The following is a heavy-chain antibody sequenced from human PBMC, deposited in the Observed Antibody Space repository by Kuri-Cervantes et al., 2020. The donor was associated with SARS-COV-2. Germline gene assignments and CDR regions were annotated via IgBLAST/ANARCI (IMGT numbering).Heavy chain of an antibody. CDR2: INGYNDNT. Sequence: ASVKVSCKASGYTFTNYGVSWVRQAPGQGLEWMGWINGYNDNTKYAQKLQGRVTMTTDTSTSTAYMELRSLRSDDTAVYYYARGIVVLVVALGYFDYWGQGTLVTVSS. CDR3: ARGIVVLVVALGYFDY. CDR1: GYTFTNYG. J-gene: IGHJ4*02. D-gene: IGHD2-15*01. V-gene: IGHV1-18*04.